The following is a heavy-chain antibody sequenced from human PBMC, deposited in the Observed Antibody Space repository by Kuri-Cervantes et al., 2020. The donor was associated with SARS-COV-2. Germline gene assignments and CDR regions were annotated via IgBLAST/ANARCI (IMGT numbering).Heavy chain of an antibody. D-gene: IGHD6-19*01. J-gene: IGHJ4*02. Sequence: SETLSLTCAVSGYSISSGYYWGWIRQPPGKGLEWIGSIYHSGSTNYNPSLKSRVTISVDTSKNQFSLKLSSVTAADTAVYYCARRGLGRFDYWGQGTLVTVSS. V-gene: IGHV4-38-2*01. CDR1: GYSISSGYY. CDR3: ARRGLGRFDY. CDR2: IYHSGST.